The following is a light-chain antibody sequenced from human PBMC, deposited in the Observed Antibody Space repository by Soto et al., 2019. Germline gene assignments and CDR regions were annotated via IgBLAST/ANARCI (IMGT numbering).Light chain of an antibody. CDR2: GAS. J-gene: IGKJ1*01. Sequence: EIVLTQSPGTLSLSPGERATLSYRASQRVGGSYLAWYQQKPGQAPRLLIYGASSRATGIPDRFSGSGSGTDFTLTISRLEPEDFAVYNCQHYGTAPWTFGQGTKVEIK. V-gene: IGKV3-20*01. CDR1: QRVGGSY. CDR3: QHYGTAPWT.